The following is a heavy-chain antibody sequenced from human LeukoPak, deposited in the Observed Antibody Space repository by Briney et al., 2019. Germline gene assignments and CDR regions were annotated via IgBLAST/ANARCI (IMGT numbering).Heavy chain of an antibody. CDR3: TTDNLAHYGASYDY. J-gene: IGHJ4*02. Sequence: GGSLRLSCAASGFTFSNAWMNWVRQAPGKGLEWVGRIKSKTDGGTTDYAAPVKGRFTISRDDSKNTLYQQMNSLKTEDTAVYYCTTDNLAHYGASYDYWGQGTLVTVFS. D-gene: IGHD4-17*01. CDR2: IKSKTDGGTT. CDR1: GFTFSNAW. V-gene: IGHV3-15*07.